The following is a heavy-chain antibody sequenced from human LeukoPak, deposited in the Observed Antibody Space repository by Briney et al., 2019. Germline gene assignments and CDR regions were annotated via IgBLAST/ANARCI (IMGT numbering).Heavy chain of an antibody. Sequence: PSETLSLTCTVSGGSISSYYWGWIRQPPGKGLEWIGSIYYSGSTYYNPSLKSRVTISVDTSKNQFSLKLSSVTAADTAVYYCARDSGDGYNAPKGRVDYWGQGALVTVSS. CDR2: IYYSGST. J-gene: IGHJ4*02. D-gene: IGHD5-24*01. V-gene: IGHV4-39*07. CDR1: GGSISSYY. CDR3: ARDSGDGYNAPKGRVDY.